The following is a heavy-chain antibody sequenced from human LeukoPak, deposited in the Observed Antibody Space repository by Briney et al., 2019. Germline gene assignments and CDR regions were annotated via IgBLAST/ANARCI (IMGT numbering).Heavy chain of an antibody. V-gene: IGHV7-4-1*02. D-gene: IGHD6-13*01. CDR3: ARGSGNSRAHDF. CDR1: GYIFTTHS. Sequence: ASVKVSCKTSGYIFTTHSMHWVRQAPGQGLEWVGWINTNTGDPTYAQGFTGRFVFSLDTSVRTTYLQISSLKPEDTALYYCARGSGNSRAHDFWGQGTLVTVSS. J-gene: IGHJ4*02. CDR2: INTNTGDP.